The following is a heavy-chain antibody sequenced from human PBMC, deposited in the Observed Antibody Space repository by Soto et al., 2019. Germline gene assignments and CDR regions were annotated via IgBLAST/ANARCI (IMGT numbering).Heavy chain of an antibody. CDR2: LYDVDGS. CDR1: GLTVSGKKS. CDR3: ASWHEREHAYDV. J-gene: IGHJ3*01. V-gene: IGHV3-53*01. D-gene: IGHD1-1*01. Sequence: DVQLVESGGGLIQPGESLRLSCAAFGLTVSGKKSVAWVRQAPGKGLEWVSALYDVDGSFYADSVKGRFTTSSDSSKTTVYLQINGLRPDDTAVYYCASWHEREHAYDVWGQGTTVTVSS.